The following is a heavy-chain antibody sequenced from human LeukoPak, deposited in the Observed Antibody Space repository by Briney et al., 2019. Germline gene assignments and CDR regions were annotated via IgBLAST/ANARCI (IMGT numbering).Heavy chain of an antibody. CDR1: GHCFTNFW. CDR3: ATKDDSTYYYGLDV. J-gene: IGHJ6*02. CDR2: IYLGDSDT. Sequence: GESLKISCKGSGHCFTNFWIGWVRQMPGKGLEWIGLIYLGDSDTRYGPSFQGQVTISADKSISTAYLQWSSVKPSDTAIYYCATKDDSTYYYGLDVWGQGTTVTVSS. V-gene: IGHV5-51*01. D-gene: IGHD3-22*01.